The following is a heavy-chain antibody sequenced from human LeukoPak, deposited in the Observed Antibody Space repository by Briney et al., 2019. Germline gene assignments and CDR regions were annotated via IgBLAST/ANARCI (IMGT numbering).Heavy chain of an antibody. J-gene: IGHJ4*02. D-gene: IGHD1-26*01. CDR1: GASFSGYY. V-gene: IGHV4-34*01. Sequence: SETLSLTCAVYGASFSGYYWSWIRQPPGKGLEWIGEINHSGSTTYNPSLKSRVTISEDTSKSQFSLNLTSVTAADTAVYYCASRQVSGRSYYFDFWGQGTLVTVSS. CDR3: ASRQVSGRSYYFDF. CDR2: INHSGST.